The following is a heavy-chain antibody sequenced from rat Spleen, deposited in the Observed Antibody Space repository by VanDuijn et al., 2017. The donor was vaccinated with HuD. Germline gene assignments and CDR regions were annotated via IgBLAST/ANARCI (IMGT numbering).Heavy chain of an antibody. CDR1: GFSLIRYN. V-gene: IGHV2-63*01. D-gene: IGHD3-1*01. Sequence: QVQLKESGPGLGQPSQTLSLTCTVSGFSLIRYNLHWVRQPPGKGLEWMGRMRYNGDTSYNSALKSRLSINRDTSKNQVFLKMNSLQTDDTGTYYCTIHPRYWGQGVMVTVSS. CDR2: MRYNGDT. J-gene: IGHJ2*01. CDR3: TIHPRY.